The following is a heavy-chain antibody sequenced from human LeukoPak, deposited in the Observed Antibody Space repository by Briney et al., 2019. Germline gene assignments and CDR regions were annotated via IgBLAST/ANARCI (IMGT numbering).Heavy chain of an antibody. J-gene: IGHJ4*02. CDR3: ARDRVYYGSGRDHFDY. CDR1: GFTFSSYW. D-gene: IGHD3-10*01. CDR2: IKQDGSEK. V-gene: IGHV3-7*04. Sequence: PGGSLRLSCAASGFTFSSYWMSWVRQAPGKGLEWVANIKQDGSEKYYVDSVKGRFTISRDNAKNLLYLQMNSLRADDTAVYYCARDRVYYGSGRDHFDYWGQGTLVTVSS.